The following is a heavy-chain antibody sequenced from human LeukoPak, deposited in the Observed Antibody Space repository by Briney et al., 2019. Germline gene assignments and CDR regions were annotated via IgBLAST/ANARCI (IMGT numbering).Heavy chain of an antibody. V-gene: IGHV3-23*01. Sequence: GGSLRLSCEASRFTFSLYAMSWVRQGPGKGLEWVSTISGSGGSAYYADSVKGRFTVSRDNSKNTLYVQMKSLRAEDTAVYYCAKDFVVVPGNVNYFDYWGQGTLVTVSS. J-gene: IGHJ4*02. CDR2: ISGSGGSA. CDR1: RFTFSLYA. CDR3: AKDFVVVPGNVNYFDY. D-gene: IGHD2-21*02.